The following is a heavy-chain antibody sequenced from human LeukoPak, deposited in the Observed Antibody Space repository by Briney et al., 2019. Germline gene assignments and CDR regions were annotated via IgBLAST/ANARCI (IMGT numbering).Heavy chain of an antibody. D-gene: IGHD5-12*01. V-gene: IGHV3-48*03. CDR2: ISSSGSTI. CDR1: GFTFSSYE. Sequence: PGGSLRLSCAASGFTFSSYEMNWVRQAPGKGLEWVSYISSSGSTIYYADSVKGRFTISRDNAKNSLYLQMNSLRAEDTAVYYCARERRSGYSGYDYVWMEFDYWGQGTLVTVSS. J-gene: IGHJ4*02. CDR3: ARERRSGYSGYDYVWMEFDY.